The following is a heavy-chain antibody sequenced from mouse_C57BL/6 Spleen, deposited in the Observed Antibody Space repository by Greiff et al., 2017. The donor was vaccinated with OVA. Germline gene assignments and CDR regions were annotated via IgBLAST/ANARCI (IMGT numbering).Heavy chain of an antibody. V-gene: IGHV1-9*01. J-gene: IGHJ4*01. CDR2: ILPGSGST. Sequence: VVKPGASVKLSCKATGYTFTGYWIEWVKQRPGHGLEWIGEILPGSGSTNYNEKFKGKATFTADTSSNTAYMQLSSLTTEDSAIYYCARRSIYYGNFYYAMDYWGQGTSVTVSS. D-gene: IGHD2-1*01. CDR1: GYTFTGYW. CDR3: ARRSIYYGNFYYAMDY.